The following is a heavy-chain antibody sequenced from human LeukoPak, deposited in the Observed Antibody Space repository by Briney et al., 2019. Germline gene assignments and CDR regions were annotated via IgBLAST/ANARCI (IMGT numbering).Heavy chain of an antibody. J-gene: IGHJ4*02. CDR1: GGSISNYY. CDR3: ARKSPTSGSYGWYFDY. Sequence: SETLSLTCTVPGGSISNYYWSWIRQPPGEGLKWIGYIYHSGATNYNPSLRSRVTISVDTSNNQFSLNLRSVTAADTAIYYCARKSPTSGSYGWYFDYWGQGALVTVSS. V-gene: IGHV4-59*01. D-gene: IGHD1-26*01. CDR2: IYHSGAT.